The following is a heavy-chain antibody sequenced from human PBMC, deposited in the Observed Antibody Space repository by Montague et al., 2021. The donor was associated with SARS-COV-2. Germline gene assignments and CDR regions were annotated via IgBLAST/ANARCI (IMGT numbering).Heavy chain of an antibody. Sequence: SLRLSCEASGFTFSSYAMHWVRQAPGKGLEWVAVISYDGSNKYYADSVKGRFTISRDNSKNTLYLQMNSLRAEDTAVYYCARDLVVVAATPIDYWGQGTLVTVSS. CDR3: ARDLVVVAATPIDY. J-gene: IGHJ4*02. CDR1: GFTFSSYA. CDR2: ISYDGSNK. D-gene: IGHD2-15*01. V-gene: IGHV3-30-3*01.